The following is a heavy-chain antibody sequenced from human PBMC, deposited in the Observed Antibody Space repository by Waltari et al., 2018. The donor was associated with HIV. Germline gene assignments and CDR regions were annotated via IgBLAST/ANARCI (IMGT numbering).Heavy chain of an antibody. J-gene: IGHJ4*02. CDR1: GGSFSGYY. V-gene: IGHV4-34*01. CDR2: INHRGNT. D-gene: IGHD2-15*01. CDR3: ARARTLYCSGGNGGRDS. Sequence: QVQLQQWGSGLLKPSETLSLTCAVYGGSFSGYYWSWIRHPPGKGLEWIGEINHRGNTNYNPSLKSRVTISVDTSKNQFSLKLTSVTAADTAVYYCARARTLYCSGGNGGRDSWGQGTLVTVSS.